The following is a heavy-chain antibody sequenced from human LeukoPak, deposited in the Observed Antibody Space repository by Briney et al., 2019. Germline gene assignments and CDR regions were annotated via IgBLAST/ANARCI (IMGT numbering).Heavy chain of an antibody. CDR2: INQDGGQK. CDR1: GFTFSSSR. Sequence: GGCLRLSCAASGFTFSSSRMIWARRAPGKGLEWVANINQDGGQKYYLDSVKGRFTISRDNADNSLYLQMDGLRAEDTAVYYCATNTRAYAVLLAYWGQGTLVTVSS. CDR3: ATNTRAYAVLLAY. J-gene: IGHJ4*02. D-gene: IGHD4-17*01. V-gene: IGHV3-7*01.